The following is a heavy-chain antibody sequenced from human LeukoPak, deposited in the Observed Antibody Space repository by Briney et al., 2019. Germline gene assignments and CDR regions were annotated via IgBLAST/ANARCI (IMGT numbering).Heavy chain of an antibody. V-gene: IGHV1-2*02. CDR3: ARAVLLVPADFDY. J-gene: IGHJ4*02. D-gene: IGHD2-2*01. CDR2: INPNSGGT. CDR1: GYTFTGYY. Sequence: ASVKVSCKASGYTFTGYYMHWVRQAPGQGLEWMGWINPNSGGTNYAQKFQGRVTMTRDTSISTAYMELSRLRSDDTAVYYCARAVLLVPADFDYWGQGTLVTVSS.